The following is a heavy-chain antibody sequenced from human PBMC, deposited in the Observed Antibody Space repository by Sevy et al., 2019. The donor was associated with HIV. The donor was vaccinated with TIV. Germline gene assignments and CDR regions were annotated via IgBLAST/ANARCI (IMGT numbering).Heavy chain of an antibody. J-gene: IGHJ4*02. D-gene: IGHD6-13*01. CDR1: GGSISNYF. Sequence: SETMCLTCTVSGGSISNYFWSWIRQPPGKGLEWIGYIYYSGSTNYNPSLKSRVTISVETSKNQFSLKLSSVTAADTAVYYCARESIGAVGDFDYWGQGTLVTVSS. CDR3: ARESIGAVGDFDY. CDR2: IYYSGST. V-gene: IGHV4-59*01.